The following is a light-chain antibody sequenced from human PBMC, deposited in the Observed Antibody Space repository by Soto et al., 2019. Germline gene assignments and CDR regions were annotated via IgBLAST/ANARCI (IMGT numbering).Light chain of an antibody. Sequence: QSALTQPASVSGSPGQSITISCTGTSSDVGSYNFVSWYQQHPGKAPKLMIYEGSKRPSGVSNRFSGSKSGNTASLTISGIQAEDEADYYCCSYADSSTCVFGTGTKVTVL. CDR2: EGS. J-gene: IGLJ1*01. CDR3: CSYADSSTCV. CDR1: SSDVGSYNF. V-gene: IGLV2-23*01.